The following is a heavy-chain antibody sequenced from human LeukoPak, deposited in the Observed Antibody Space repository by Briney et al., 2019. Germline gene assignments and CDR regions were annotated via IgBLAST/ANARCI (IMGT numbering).Heavy chain of an antibody. D-gene: IGHD3-10*01. CDR2: IYSGGDT. CDR3: ARGGSSYYMDV. Sequence: PGGSLRLSCAASGFTFNTYVMHWVRQAPGKGLEWVSVIYSGGDTYYADSVKGRFSISRDNSKNMMYLQMNSLRAEDTALYYCARGGSSYYMDVWGKGTTVTVSS. J-gene: IGHJ6*03. V-gene: IGHV3-66*01. CDR1: GFTFNTYV.